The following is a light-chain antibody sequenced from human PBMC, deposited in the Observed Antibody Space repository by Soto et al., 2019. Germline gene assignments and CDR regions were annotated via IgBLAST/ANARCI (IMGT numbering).Light chain of an antibody. J-gene: IGLJ2*01. CDR2: EVS. V-gene: IGLV2-14*01. CDR3: SSYTSLRTVV. CDR1: SSDVGGYDY. Sequence: QSALTQPASATGSPGQSITISCTGTSSDVGGYDYVSWYQQHPGKAPKLMIYEVSNRPSGVSNRFSGSKSGNTASLTISGLQAEDEADYYCSSYTSLRTVVFGGGTKLTVL.